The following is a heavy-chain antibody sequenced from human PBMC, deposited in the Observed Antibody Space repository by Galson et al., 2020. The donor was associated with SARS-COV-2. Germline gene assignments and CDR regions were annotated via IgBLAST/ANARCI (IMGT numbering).Heavy chain of an antibody. CDR2: INGDGTIT. Sequence: GGPLRLSCEASEITLSRYWIPWVPQVPAKGLVWVSRINGDGTITTYAASVKGRFTISRDNAEKTVYLQMNRLRVEDAAVYFCARGLIMMSGEGVDVGGQGAMVFVS. V-gene: IGHV3-74*01. CDR3: ARGLIMMSGEGVDV. J-gene: IGHJ3*01. CDR1: EITLSRYW. D-gene: IGHD3-16*01.